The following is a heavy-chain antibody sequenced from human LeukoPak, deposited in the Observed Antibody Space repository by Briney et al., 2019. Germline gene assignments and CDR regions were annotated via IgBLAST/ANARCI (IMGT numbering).Heavy chain of an antibody. Sequence: GGSLRLSCAASGFTFSDYYMSWIRQAPGKGLEWVSYISSRSTYTNYADSVKGRFTISRDNVKNSLYLQMNSLRAEDTAVYYCARAGQLYYDTTDKRRIYFDYWGQGTLVTVSS. D-gene: IGHD3-22*01. J-gene: IGHJ4*02. CDR1: GFTFSDYY. CDR3: ARAGQLYYDTTDKRRIYFDY. V-gene: IGHV3-11*05. CDR2: ISSRSTYT.